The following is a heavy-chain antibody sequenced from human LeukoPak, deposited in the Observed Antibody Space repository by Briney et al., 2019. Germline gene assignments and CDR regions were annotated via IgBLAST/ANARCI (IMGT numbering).Heavy chain of an antibody. V-gene: IGHV1-8*01. D-gene: IGHD3-10*01. CDR3: ARGPHMVRGVIRDY. CDR2: MNPNSGNT. Sequence: ASVKVSCKASGYTFTSYDINWVRQATGQGLEWMGWMNPNSGNTGYAQKFQGRVTMTRNTSISTAYMELSSLRSEDTAVYYCARGPHMVRGVIRDYSGQGTLVTVSS. J-gene: IGHJ4*02. CDR1: GYTFTSYD.